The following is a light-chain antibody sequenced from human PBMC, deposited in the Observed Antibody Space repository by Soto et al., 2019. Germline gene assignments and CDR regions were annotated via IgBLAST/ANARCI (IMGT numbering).Light chain of an antibody. CDR1: QSVSNTY. CDR3: QQYGSSIT. Sequence: ESVLTQSPGTLSLSPGERATLSCRASQSVSNTYLAWYQQKPGQTPRLLIYGASSRATGIPDRFSGSGSGTDFTLTISRLEPEDFAVYYCQQYGSSITFGQGTRLRL. V-gene: IGKV3-20*01. CDR2: GAS. J-gene: IGKJ5*01.